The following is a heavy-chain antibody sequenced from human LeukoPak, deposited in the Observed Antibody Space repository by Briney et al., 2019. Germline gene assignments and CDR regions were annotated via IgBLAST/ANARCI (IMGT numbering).Heavy chain of an antibody. CDR2: IIPIFGTA. Sequence: SVKVSCKASGGTFSSYAISWVRQAPGQGLEWMGGIIPIFGTANYAQKLQGRVTITADESTSTAYMELSSLRSEDTAVYYCARGVGATTGDDAFDIWGQGTMVTVSS. D-gene: IGHD1-26*01. CDR3: ARGVGATTGDDAFDI. CDR1: GGTFSSYA. V-gene: IGHV1-69*13. J-gene: IGHJ3*02.